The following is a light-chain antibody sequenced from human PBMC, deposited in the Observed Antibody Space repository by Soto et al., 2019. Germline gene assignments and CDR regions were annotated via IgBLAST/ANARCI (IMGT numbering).Light chain of an antibody. V-gene: IGKV1-5*01. J-gene: IGKJ1*01. Sequence: QMTQSPSTLSSSVGDRVPITCRASQSISKQLAWYQQKPGKAPKVLIYDDSTLESGVPSRFSGSGSETEFTLTISSLQPDDFATYYCQQYNTYQGTFGPGTKVDIK. CDR2: DDS. CDR3: QQYNTYQGT. CDR1: QSISKQ.